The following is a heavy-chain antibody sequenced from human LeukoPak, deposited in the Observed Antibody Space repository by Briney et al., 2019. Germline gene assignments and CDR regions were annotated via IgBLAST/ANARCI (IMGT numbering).Heavy chain of an antibody. Sequence: GSLRLSCAASGFTFSSYAMSWVRQAPGKGLEWVSLINDSGGNTYYADSVKGRFTISRDNSKNTLFLQMSSLRAEDTAVYYCAKTSAGIRGGYFDYWGQGTLVTVSS. CDR1: GFTFSSYA. V-gene: IGHV3-23*01. CDR3: AKTSAGIRGGYFDY. CDR2: INDSGGNT. J-gene: IGHJ4*02. D-gene: IGHD3-10*01.